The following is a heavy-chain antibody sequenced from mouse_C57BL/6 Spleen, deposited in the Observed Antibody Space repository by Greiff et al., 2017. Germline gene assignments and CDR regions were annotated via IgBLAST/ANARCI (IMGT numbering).Heavy chain of an antibody. CDR3: ARGLFYAMDD. Sequence: EVQLQQSGAELVKPGASVKISCTASGYSFNDYNMNWVKQSHGQSLEWIGVINPNYGTTGYNQQFKGKATLTADQSSSTAYMQLNSLTSEDSAVYYCARGLFYAMDDWGQGTSVTAYS. CDR1: GYSFNDYN. CDR2: INPNYGTT. J-gene: IGHJ4*01. D-gene: IGHD3-1*01. V-gene: IGHV1-39*01.